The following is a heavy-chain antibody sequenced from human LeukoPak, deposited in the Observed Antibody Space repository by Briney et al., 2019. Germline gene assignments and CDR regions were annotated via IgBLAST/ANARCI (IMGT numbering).Heavy chain of an antibody. CDR3: ARDSNDILTGYINY. Sequence: GGSLRLSCAASGFTFSDYGMHWVRQAPGKGLEWVAFTRFDGGNKYYADSVKGRVTISRDNSKNTLYLQMNSLRLEDTAVYYCARDSNDILTGYINYWGQGTLVTVSS. CDR2: TRFDGGNK. J-gene: IGHJ4*02. D-gene: IGHD3-9*01. V-gene: IGHV3-30*02. CDR1: GFTFSDYG.